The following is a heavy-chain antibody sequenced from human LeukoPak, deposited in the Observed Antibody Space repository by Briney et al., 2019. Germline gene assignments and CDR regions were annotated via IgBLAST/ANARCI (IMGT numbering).Heavy chain of an antibody. V-gene: IGHV3-30*04. CDR1: GFTFSSYA. Sequence: QPGGSLRLSCSASGFTFSSYAMHWVRQAPGKGLEWVAVISYDGGYKYYADSVKGRFTISRDNSKNTLSLQMNSLRAEDTAVYYCARDRKWELLGGVGYWGQGTLVTVSS. D-gene: IGHD1-26*01. CDR3: ARDRKWELLGGVGY. J-gene: IGHJ4*02. CDR2: ISYDGGYK.